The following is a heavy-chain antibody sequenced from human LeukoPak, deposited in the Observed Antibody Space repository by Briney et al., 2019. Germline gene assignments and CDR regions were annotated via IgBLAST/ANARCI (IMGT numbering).Heavy chain of an antibody. J-gene: IGHJ4*02. V-gene: IGHV4-34*01. D-gene: IGHD6-6*01. CDR2: INHSGST. CDR1: GGSFSGYY. Sequence: ASETLSLTCAVYGGSFSGYYWSWIRQPPGKGLEWIGEINHSGSTNYNPSLKSRVTISVDTSKNQFSLKLSSVTAADTAVYYCASTPTITMGIAARRYYFDYWGQGTLVTVSS. CDR3: ASTPTITMGIAARRYYFDY.